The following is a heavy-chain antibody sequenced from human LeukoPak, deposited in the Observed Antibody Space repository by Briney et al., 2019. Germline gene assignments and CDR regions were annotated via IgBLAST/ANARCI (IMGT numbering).Heavy chain of an antibody. J-gene: IGHJ5*02. V-gene: IGHV3-23*01. D-gene: IGHD5-18*01. CDR3: VKDRFGSFDP. Sequence: GGSLRLSCAASGFPFSDYAMTWVRQAPGKGLEWVAAISPSASHRYYADFVGGRFTISRDNSKNTLDLQMSSLRAEDTAVCYCVKDRFGSFDPWGQGTLVTVSS. CDR2: ISPSASHR. CDR1: GFPFSDYA.